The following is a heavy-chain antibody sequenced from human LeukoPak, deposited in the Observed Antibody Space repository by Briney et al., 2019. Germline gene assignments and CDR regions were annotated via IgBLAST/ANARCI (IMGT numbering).Heavy chain of an antibody. V-gene: IGHV3-23*01. CDR2: IIGNSVST. J-gene: IGHJ4*02. D-gene: IGHD5-24*01. CDR1: GFTFRNSA. CDR3: AKGRRDGYNYPFFDS. Sequence: GGSLRLSCAASGFTFRNSAMSWVRQAPAKGLEWVSNIIGNSVSTYYADFVKSRFTISRDNSNNPLFLQMNSLSADDTAICFCAKGRRDGYNYPFFDSWGQGAWVIVSS.